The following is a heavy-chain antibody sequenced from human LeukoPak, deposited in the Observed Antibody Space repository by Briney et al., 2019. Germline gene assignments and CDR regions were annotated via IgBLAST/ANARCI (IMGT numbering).Heavy chain of an antibody. V-gene: IGHV1-46*01. J-gene: IGHJ4*02. CDR2: INPSGGST. Sequence: ASVTVSCTASGYTFTSYYMHWVRQAPGQGLEWMGIINPSGGSTSYAQKFQGRVTMTRDTSTSTVYMELSSLRSEDTAVYYCARVGPSVGVAVAGTDYWGQGTLVTVSS. CDR1: GYTFTSYY. D-gene: IGHD6-19*01. CDR3: ARVGPSVGVAVAGTDY.